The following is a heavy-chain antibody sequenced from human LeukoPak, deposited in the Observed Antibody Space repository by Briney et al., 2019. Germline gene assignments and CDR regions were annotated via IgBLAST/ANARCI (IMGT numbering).Heavy chain of an antibody. V-gene: IGHV1-46*01. CDR2: INPSGGST. D-gene: IGHD6-19*01. CDR3: ARGVSSGWYNIGWFDP. J-gene: IGHJ5*02. CDR1: GYTFTSYY. Sequence: ASVNVSCKASGYTFTSYYMHWVRQAPGQGLEWMGIINPSGGSTSYAQKFQGRVTMTRDTSTSTVYMELSSLRSEDTAVYYCARGVSSGWYNIGWFDPWGQGTLVTVSS.